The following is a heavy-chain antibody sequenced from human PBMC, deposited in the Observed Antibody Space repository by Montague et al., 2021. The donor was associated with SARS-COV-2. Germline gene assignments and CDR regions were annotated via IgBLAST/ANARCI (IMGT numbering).Heavy chain of an antibody. CDR3: ARSSVVRGVSLDY. Sequence: PALVKPTQTLTLTCTFSGFSLSTSGMCVSWIRQPPGKALEWLARIDWDDDKHYSTSLKTRLTISKDTSKNRVVLTMTNMDPVDTATYYCARSSVVRGVSLDYWGQGTLVTVSS. D-gene: IGHD3-10*01. V-gene: IGHV2-70*11. J-gene: IGHJ4*02. CDR2: IDWDDDK. CDR1: GFSLSTSGMC.